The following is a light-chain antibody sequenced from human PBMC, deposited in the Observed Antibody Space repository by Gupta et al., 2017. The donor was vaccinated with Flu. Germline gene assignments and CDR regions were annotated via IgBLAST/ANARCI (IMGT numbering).Light chain of an antibody. V-gene: IGKV3-11*01. J-gene: IGKJ4*01. CDR3: QQRANWPLT. CDR1: QSVSTF. CDR2: DAS. Sequence: DIVLTQSPVTLSLSPGGRATLSCRASQSVSTFLAWYQQRPGQAPRLLIYDASDRATGIPARFSGSGSGTDFTLTINSLEPEDFAIYYCQQRANWPLTFGGGTKVEI.